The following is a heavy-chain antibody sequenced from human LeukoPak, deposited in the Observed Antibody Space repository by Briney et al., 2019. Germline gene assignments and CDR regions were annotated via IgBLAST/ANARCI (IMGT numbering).Heavy chain of an antibody. D-gene: IGHD6-6*01. Sequence: GGSLRLSCAASGFTFSSYWMHWVRQAPGKGLVWVSRINSDGSSTSYADSVKGRFTISRDNAKNTLYLQMNSLRAKDTAVYYCARGVAARPGYFDYWGQGTLVTVSS. CDR1: GFTFSSYW. J-gene: IGHJ4*02. CDR2: INSDGSST. CDR3: ARGVAARPGYFDY. V-gene: IGHV3-74*01.